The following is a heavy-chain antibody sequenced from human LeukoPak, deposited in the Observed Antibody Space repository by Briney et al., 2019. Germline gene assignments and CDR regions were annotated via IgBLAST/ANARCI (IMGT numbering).Heavy chain of an antibody. CDR2: FYSDGSRT. J-gene: IGHJ5*02. Sequence: SGGSLRLSCAGSGFTLSSNWMHWVRQAPGKGLVWVSRFYSDGSRTNYADSVKGRFTISGDNAKNTLNLQMNSLRAEDTAVYYCARDLGQYYDTSDNWFDPWGQGTLVTVSS. CDR1: GFTLSSNW. CDR3: ARDLGQYYDTSDNWFDP. V-gene: IGHV3-74*01. D-gene: IGHD3-22*01.